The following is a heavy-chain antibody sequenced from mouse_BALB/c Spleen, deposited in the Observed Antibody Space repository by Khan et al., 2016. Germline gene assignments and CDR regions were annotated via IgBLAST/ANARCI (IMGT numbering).Heavy chain of an antibody. CDR3: ARGYYYGKGYFDY. V-gene: IGHV3-2*02. CDR1: GYSITSDYA. Sequence: EVQLQESGPGLVKPSQSLSLTCTVTGYSITSDYAWNWIRQFPGNKLEWMGYISYSGSTSYNPSLKSRISITRDTSKNQFFLQLNSVTTEDTATYYCARGYYYGKGYFDYWGQGTTITVSS. J-gene: IGHJ2*01. D-gene: IGHD1-1*01. CDR2: ISYSGST.